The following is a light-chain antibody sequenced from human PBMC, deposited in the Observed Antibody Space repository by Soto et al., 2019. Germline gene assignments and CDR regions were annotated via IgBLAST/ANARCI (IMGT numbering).Light chain of an antibody. CDR2: GAS. Sequence: EIVLTQSPGTLSLSPGDRATLSCRASQSVSSNYLAWYQQKPGQAPRLLIYGASSRATGIPDRFSGSGSGTDFTLTISRLELEGFAVYYCQRYVTSLPLPFAGGTKADIK. CDR3: QRYVTSLPLP. J-gene: IGKJ4*01. V-gene: IGKV3-20*01. CDR1: QSVSSNY.